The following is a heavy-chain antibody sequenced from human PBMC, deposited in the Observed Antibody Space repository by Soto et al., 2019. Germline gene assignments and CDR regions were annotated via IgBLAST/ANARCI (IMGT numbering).Heavy chain of an antibody. Sequence: PGESVKISCKGSGYTVTSYWSGWVRQMPGEGLEWMGVIYPSDSDIRYSPSFQGKVTISADKSITTAYLQWSSLKAADTAMYYCVRSGTSSGRFSDYWGQGTLVTVSS. J-gene: IGHJ4*02. CDR3: VRSGTSSGRFSDY. V-gene: IGHV5-51*01. CDR2: IYPSDSDI. D-gene: IGHD2-15*01. CDR1: GYTVTSYW.